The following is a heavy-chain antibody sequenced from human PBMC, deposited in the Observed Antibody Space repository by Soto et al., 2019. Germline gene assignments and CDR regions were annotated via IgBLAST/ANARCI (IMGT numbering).Heavy chain of an antibody. Sequence: VSLTCTVAGGSISSGDYYWSWIRQPPAKVLEWIGYIYYSGSTYYNPSLKSRLALSLDTSNNQSSLQLNSVTASDTAVYYCAGGSNSEVTNFDDWGQGTLVTV. CDR3: AGGSNSEVTNFDD. V-gene: IGHV4-30-4*01. J-gene: IGHJ4*02. CDR2: IYYSGST. CDR1: GGSISSGDYY. D-gene: IGHD3-16*01.